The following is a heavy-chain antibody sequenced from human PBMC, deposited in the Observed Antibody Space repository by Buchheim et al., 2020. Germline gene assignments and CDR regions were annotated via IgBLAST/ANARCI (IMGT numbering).Heavy chain of an antibody. CDR3: ARDVDTSSHYSQFDY. Sequence: VQLVESGGGLVQPGGSLRLSCAASGFTFSGYWMSWVRQAPGKGLEWVAVTWSGGRNQYYANSVKGRFSISRDNSQNTVFLQLDSLRADDTAVYYCARDVDTSSHYSQFDYWGQGTL. J-gene: IGHJ4*02. CDR1: GFTFSGYW. V-gene: IGHV3-33*08. D-gene: IGHD3-22*01. CDR2: TWSGGRNQ.